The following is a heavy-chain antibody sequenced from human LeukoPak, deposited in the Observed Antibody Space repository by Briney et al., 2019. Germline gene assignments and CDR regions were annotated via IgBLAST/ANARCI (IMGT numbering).Heavy chain of an antibody. D-gene: IGHD3-10*01. CDR3: ARYGSGSYYSDYLFDY. Sequence: ASLKLSCTASGYTFTSYYMHWVRQAPGQGLEWMGCINHNSSDTYYAQTVEGRVTMTRDTSNSTAYMEMSSVRADDTAVYYCARYGSGSYYSDYLFDYWGQGTLVTVSS. CDR2: INHNSSDT. CDR1: GYTFTSYY. J-gene: IGHJ4*02. V-gene: IGHV1-2*02.